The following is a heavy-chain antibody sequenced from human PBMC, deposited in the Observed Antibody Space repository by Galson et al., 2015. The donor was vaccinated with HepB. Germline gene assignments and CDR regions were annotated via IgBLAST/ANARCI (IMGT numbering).Heavy chain of an antibody. V-gene: IGHV3-23*05. Sequence: SLRLSCATSGFTFTNYAMSWVRQAPGKGLEWVSGIIAIGTSTHYADSVKGRFTISRDNSKNTIYLQMNSLRAEDSAVYYCAKDYADKLMTSETAARFEYWGQGALVTVSS. CDR2: IIAIGTST. CDR1: GFTFTNYA. CDR3: AKDYADKLMTSETAARFEY. J-gene: IGHJ4*02. D-gene: IGHD3-16*01.